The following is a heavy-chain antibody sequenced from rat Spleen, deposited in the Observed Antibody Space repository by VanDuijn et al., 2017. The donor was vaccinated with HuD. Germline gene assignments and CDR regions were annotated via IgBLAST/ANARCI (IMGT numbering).Heavy chain of an antibody. D-gene: IGHD4-3*01. J-gene: IGHJ2*01. CDR1: GFSLTSYN. V-gene: IGHV2-30*01. CDR3: ARDGGFGVHFDD. Sequence: QVQLKESGPGLVQPSQTLSLTCTVSGFSLTSYNVHWVRQPTGKGLEWMGIIWTGGSTDYNSALKSRLSISRDTSKSQVFLKMNSVQTEDIATYYCARDGGFGVHFDDWGQGVMVTVSS. CDR2: IWTGGST.